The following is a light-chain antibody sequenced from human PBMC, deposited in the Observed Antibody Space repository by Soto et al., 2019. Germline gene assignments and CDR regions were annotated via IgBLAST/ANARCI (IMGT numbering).Light chain of an antibody. V-gene: IGLV1-40*01. CDR1: SSNIGAGYD. Sequence: QSVLTQPPSVSGAPGQRVTISCTGSSSNIGAGYDVHWYQQLPGTAPKLLIYGNSNRPSGVPDRFSGSKSGTSASLAITGLQAEDEADYYCQSYDSSLSGYVFGTGTKGPS. CDR2: GNS. CDR3: QSYDSSLSGYV. J-gene: IGLJ1*01.